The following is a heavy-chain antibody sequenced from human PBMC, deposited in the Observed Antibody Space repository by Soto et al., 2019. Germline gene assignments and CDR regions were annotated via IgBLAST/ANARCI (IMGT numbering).Heavy chain of an antibody. CDR3: AGGYSGYEAPCFDY. D-gene: IGHD5-12*01. Sequence: ASVKVSCKASGGTFSSYAISWVRQAPGQGLEWMGGIIPIFGTANYAQKFQGRVTITADESTSTAYMELSSLRSEDTAVYYCAGGYSGYEAPCFDYWGQGTLVTVYS. CDR1: GGTFSSYA. CDR2: IIPIFGTA. J-gene: IGHJ4*02. V-gene: IGHV1-69*13.